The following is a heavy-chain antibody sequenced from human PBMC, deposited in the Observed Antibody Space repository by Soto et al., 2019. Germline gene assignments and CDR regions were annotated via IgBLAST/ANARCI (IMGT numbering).Heavy chain of an antibody. V-gene: IGHV1-8*01. D-gene: IGHD3-3*01. CDR1: GYTFTSYD. Sequence: ASVKVSCKASGYTFTSYDINWVRQATGQGLEWMGWMNPNSGNTGYAQKFQGRVTMTRNTSISTAYMELSSLRSEDTAVYYCARGIYYDFWSGYSGAQQDAFDIWGQGTMVTVSS. J-gene: IGHJ3*02. CDR3: ARGIYYDFWSGYSGAQQDAFDI. CDR2: MNPNSGNT.